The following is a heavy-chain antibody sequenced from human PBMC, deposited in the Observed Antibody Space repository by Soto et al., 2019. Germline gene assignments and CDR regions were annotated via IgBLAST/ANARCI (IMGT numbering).Heavy chain of an antibody. CDR3: ARGTYYDLWSGYSHLGAFDI. Sequence: EVQLLESGGGLVQPGGSLRLSCAASGFTFSSYAMSWVRQAPGKGLEWVSAISGSGGSTYYADSVKGRFTISRDNSKNTLYLQMNGLRAEDTAVYYCARGTYYDLWSGYSHLGAFDIWGQGTMVTVSS. J-gene: IGHJ3*02. V-gene: IGHV3-23*01. CDR2: ISGSGGST. CDR1: GFTFSSYA. D-gene: IGHD3-3*01.